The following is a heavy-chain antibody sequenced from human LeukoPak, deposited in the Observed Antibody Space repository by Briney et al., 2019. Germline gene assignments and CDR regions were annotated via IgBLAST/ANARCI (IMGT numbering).Heavy chain of an antibody. CDR2: ITGSSDST. CDR1: GFTFSSYV. Sequence: GGSLRLSCAGSGFTFSSYVMSWVRQGPGKELEWVAAITGSSDSTYHADSVKGRFTISRDNSKNTLFLQMNSLRAEDTAVYYCAREAVAGTVSEGFDYWGQGTLVTVSS. J-gene: IGHJ4*02. CDR3: AREAVAGTVSEGFDY. D-gene: IGHD6-19*01. V-gene: IGHV3-23*01.